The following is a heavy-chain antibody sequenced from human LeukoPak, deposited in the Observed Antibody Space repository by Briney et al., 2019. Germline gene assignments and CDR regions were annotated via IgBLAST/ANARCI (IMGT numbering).Heavy chain of an antibody. V-gene: IGHV1-2*02. CDR3: ARGGLRVMVYRLYYMDV. CDR1: GYSFTGYY. CDR2: INPNSGDT. J-gene: IGHJ6*03. D-gene: IGHD2-8*01. Sequence: ASVKLSCKASGYSFTGYYMHWVRQAPGQGLEWIGWINPNSGDTNYAQKFQSRVTMTRDTTISTAYMELTRLTSDDTAVYYCARGGLRVMVYRLYYMDVWGKGTTVTVSS.